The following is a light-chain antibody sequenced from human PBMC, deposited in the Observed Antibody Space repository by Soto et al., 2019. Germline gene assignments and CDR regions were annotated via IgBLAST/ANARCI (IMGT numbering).Light chain of an antibody. CDR2: DAS. V-gene: IGKV1-27*01. CDR1: QDISNS. J-gene: IGKJ1*01. CDR3: QKYFTAPET. Sequence: DIQMTQSPSSLSASVGDRVTITCRASQDISNSLAWYQQKPGKVPKVLIYDASTLHSGVPSRFSGSGSGTDFTLTIDSLQPEDVATYYCQKYFTAPETFGQGTKV.